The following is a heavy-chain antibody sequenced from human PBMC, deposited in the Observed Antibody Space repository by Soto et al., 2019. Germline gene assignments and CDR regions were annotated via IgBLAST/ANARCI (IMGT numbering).Heavy chain of an antibody. V-gene: IGHV4-59*01. D-gene: IGHD2-15*01. CDR3: ARVLDSCSGGTCFSGYYYYMDV. CDR1: GGSISSYY. CDR2: IYYNGNT. J-gene: IGHJ6*03. Sequence: QVQLQESGPGLVKPSEPLSLTCTVSGGSISSYYWSWIRQPPGKGLEWIGYIYYNGNTNYNPSLKSRVTISVEPSKNQFSLELSSVTPADTAVYYCARVLDSCSGGTCFSGYYYYMDVWGKGTTVTVSS.